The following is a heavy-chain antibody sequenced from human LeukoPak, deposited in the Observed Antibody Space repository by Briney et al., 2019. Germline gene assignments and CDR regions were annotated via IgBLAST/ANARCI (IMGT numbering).Heavy chain of an antibody. V-gene: IGHV4-59*01. CDR3: ALDSSGWSDDSFDI. J-gene: IGHJ3*02. D-gene: IGHD6-13*01. Sequence: SETLSLTCTVSGASISFYYWSWIRQPPGKGLEWIGYIYYSGSTNYNPSLKSRVTMSIDTSKNHFSLNLNSVTAADTAIYYCALDSSGWSDDSFDIWGQGTMVTVAS. CDR2: IYYSGST. CDR1: GASISFYY.